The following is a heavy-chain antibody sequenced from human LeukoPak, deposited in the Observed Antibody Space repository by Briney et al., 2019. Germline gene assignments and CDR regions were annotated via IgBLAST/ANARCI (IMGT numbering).Heavy chain of an antibody. CDR1: GFTFSGSP. V-gene: IGHV3-73*01. CDR3: TSLTYYYDNGGLLDWYFDL. D-gene: IGHD3-22*01. Sequence: GGSLRLSCAASGFTFSGSPVHWVRQASGKGREWVGRIRCRGNNYATAYAASVKGRFTISRDDSKNTAYLQMNSLKTEDTAVYSCTSLTYYYDNGGLLDWYFDLWGRGTLVTVSS. J-gene: IGHJ2*01. CDR2: IRCRGNNYAT.